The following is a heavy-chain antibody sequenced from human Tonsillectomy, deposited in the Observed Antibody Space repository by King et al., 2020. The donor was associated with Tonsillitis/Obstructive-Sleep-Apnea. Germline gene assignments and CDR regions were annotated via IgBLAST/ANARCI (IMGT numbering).Heavy chain of an antibody. CDR2: IYYNGDT. CDR3: VRHASDMDNSYYYMDV. V-gene: IGHV4-39*01. J-gene: IGHJ6*03. D-gene: IGHD3-9*01. Sequence: QLQESGPGLVKPSETLSLSCFVSGGSISSSRYYWGWIRQPPGKGLEWIGTIYYNGDTYYNPSLKSRVTVSIDTSESQFSLKLTSVTAADTAVYYCVRHASDMDNSYYYMDVWGKGTTVTVSS. CDR1: GGSISSSRYY.